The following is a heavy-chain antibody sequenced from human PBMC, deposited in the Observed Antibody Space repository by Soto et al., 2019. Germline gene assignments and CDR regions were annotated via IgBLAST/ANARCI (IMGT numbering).Heavy chain of an antibody. Sequence: GGSLRLSCAASGFTFSGSAMHWVRQASGKGLEWVGRIRSKANSYATAYAASVKGRFTISRDDSKNTAYLQMNSLKTEDTAVYYCTLVGAVSLSYYYFDYWGQGTLVTVSS. CDR3: TLVGAVSLSYYYFDY. D-gene: IGHD1-26*01. CDR2: IRSKANSYAT. CDR1: GFTFSGSA. V-gene: IGHV3-73*01. J-gene: IGHJ4*02.